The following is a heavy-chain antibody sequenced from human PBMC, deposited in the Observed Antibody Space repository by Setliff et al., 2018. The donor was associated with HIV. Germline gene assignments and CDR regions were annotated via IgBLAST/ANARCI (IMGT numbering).Heavy chain of an antibody. J-gene: IGHJ6*03. V-gene: IGHV4-4*07. D-gene: IGHD1-20*01. CDR3: ARGMGTRYNYYMDV. CDR2: ISSTGTT. CDR1: GDSISSDY. Sequence: KTSETLSLTCAVSGDSISSDYWSWIRQPAGKGLEWIGRISSTGTTDYNPSLKSRVTMSADTSRNQLSLKLSSVTAADTAVYYCARGMGTRYNYYMDVWGIGTTVTVSS.